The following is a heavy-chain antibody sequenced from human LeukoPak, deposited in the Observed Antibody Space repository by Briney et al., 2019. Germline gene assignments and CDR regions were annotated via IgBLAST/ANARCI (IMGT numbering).Heavy chain of an antibody. CDR1: GFIFSSYV. V-gene: IGHV3-30*03. CDR2: ISHDGSTK. CDR3: VNIAATGPDY. Sequence: GRSLRLSCAASGFIFSSYVLHWVRQAPGKGLEWVAVISHDGSTKYYVDSVKRRFTISRDNSKNTLYLQMNSLRPEDTAVYYCVNIAATGPDYWGQGTLVTVSS. D-gene: IGHD6-13*01. J-gene: IGHJ4*02.